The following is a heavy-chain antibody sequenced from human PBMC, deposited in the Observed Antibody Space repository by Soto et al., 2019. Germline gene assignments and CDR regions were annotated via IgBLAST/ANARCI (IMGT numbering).Heavy chain of an antibody. Sequence: PSETLSLTCTVSGDSISSGGYYWSWIRQLPGKGLEWIGYVYYSGTTYYSPSLASRVTISVDTSKNQFSLKLSSVTAADTAVYYCARDQYSRGSYCFDYWGQGTLVTVSS. CDR3: ARDQYSRGSYCFDY. J-gene: IGHJ4*02. V-gene: IGHV4-31*03. CDR1: GDSISSGGYY. D-gene: IGHD6-19*01. CDR2: VYYSGTT.